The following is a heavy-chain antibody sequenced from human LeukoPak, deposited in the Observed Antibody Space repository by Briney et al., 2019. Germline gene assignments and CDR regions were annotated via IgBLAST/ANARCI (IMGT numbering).Heavy chain of an antibody. CDR1: GFPFSSYP. D-gene: IGHD2-2*01. CDR2: ISYDGINK. V-gene: IGHV3-30*01. J-gene: IGHJ4*02. CDR3: VRGTGGYCSSTSCPSGGDY. Sequence: GRSLRLSCAASGFPFSSYPMHWVRQAPGKGLEWVAVISYDGINKYYADSVKGRFTISRDNSKNTLYLQMNSLRAEDTAVYFCVRGTGGYCSSTSCPSGGDYWGQGTLVTVSS.